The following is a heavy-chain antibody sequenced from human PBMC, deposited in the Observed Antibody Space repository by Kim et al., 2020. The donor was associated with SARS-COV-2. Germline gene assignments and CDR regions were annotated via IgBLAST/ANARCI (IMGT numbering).Heavy chain of an antibody. CDR3: ARGIAAAGLYYYYMDV. CDR2: INHSGST. J-gene: IGHJ6*03. Sequence: SETLSLTCAVYGGSFSGYYWSWIRQPPGKGLEWIGEINHSGSTNYNPSLKSRVTISVDTSKNQFSLKLSSVTAADTAVYYCARGIAAAGLYYYYMDVWGKGTTVTVSS. D-gene: IGHD6-13*01. V-gene: IGHV4-34*01. CDR1: GGSFSGYY.